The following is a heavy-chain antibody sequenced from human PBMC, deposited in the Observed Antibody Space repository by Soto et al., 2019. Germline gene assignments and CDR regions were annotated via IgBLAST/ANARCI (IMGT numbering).Heavy chain of an antibody. CDR3: AREVGYGDFSAALLD. Sequence: VQLMQSGAEVKQPGSSVKVSCKASGGTFSSHSINWVRQAPGQGLAWMGGIITLFGTANYAQNFQGRVTITADQSTSTAYMELNSLRSDATAVYYCAREVGYGDFSAALLDWGQGTLVTVSS. CDR1: GGTFSSHS. J-gene: IGHJ4*02. CDR2: IITLFGTA. D-gene: IGHD4-17*01. V-gene: IGHV1-69*01.